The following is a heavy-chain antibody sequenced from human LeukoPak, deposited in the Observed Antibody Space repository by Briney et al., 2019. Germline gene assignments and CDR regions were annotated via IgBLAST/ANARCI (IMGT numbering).Heavy chain of an antibody. D-gene: IGHD3-22*01. CDR3: ARASTDYYDSIGYPGALDY. Sequence: GGSLRLSCAASGFTFSSYAMSWVRQAPGKGLEWVSVISGSGRRKYYADYVKGRFTIYRDNSKNTLYLQMNNLRAEDTAVYYCARASTDYYDSIGYPGALDYWGQGTLVTVSS. V-gene: IGHV3-23*01. CDR2: ISGSGRRK. J-gene: IGHJ4*02. CDR1: GFTFSSYA.